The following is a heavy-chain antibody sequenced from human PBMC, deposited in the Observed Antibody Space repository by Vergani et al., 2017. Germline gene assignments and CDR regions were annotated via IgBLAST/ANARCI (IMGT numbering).Heavy chain of an antibody. D-gene: IGHD4-17*01. CDR2: IRADGSRK. CDR1: GFSLSRFW. V-gene: IGHV3-30*02. CDR3: AKDRYDYGDFDY. Sequence: VQLVESGGGLVQPGGSLRLSCAASGFSLSRFWMSWVRQAPEKGLEWVDFIRADGSRKFYPDSVRGRFTISRDNSKNTLFLQMNSLRGADTAMYYCAKDRYDYGDFDYWGQGTLVTVSS. J-gene: IGHJ4*02.